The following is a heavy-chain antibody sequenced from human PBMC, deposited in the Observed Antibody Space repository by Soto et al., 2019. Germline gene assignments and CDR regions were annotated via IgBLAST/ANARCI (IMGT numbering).Heavy chain of an antibody. Sequence: SETLSLTCAVSGTSFGGYFWTRSRQPQGQALGWIGEIDHRESTNYNPALRSRVTISVDSSKNQFSLKMASVTAADTAVYYCASTSSDYYDSSGPSYYFGMDVWGQGTTVTVSS. V-gene: IGHV4-34*01. CDR2: IDHREST. D-gene: IGHD3-22*01. CDR1: GTSFGGYF. J-gene: IGHJ6*02. CDR3: ASTSSDYYDSSGPSYYFGMDV.